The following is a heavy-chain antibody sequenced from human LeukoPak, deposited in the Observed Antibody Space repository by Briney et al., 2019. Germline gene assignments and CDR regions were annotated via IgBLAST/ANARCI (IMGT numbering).Heavy chain of an antibody. J-gene: IGHJ4*02. CDR3: APAEQLV. V-gene: IGHV1-24*01. CDR1: GDTLTESS. Sequence: GASVKVSCRASGDTLTESSIHWVRQTPGKGLEWMGGLHPEDRETIYAQKFQGRVTMTEDSSTDTAYMDLRNLRSEDTAVYYCAPAEQLVWGQGTLVTVSS. D-gene: IGHD6-6*01. CDR2: LHPEDRET.